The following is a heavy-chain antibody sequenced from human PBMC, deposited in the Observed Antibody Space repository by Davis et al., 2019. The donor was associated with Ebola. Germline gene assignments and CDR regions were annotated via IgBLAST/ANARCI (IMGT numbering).Heavy chain of an antibody. CDR1: GGSVSSGGYY. V-gene: IGHV4-61*08. CDR2: IYYSGST. J-gene: IGHJ5*02. Sequence: MPSETLSLTCTVSGGSVSSGGYYWNWIRQPPGKGLEWIGYIYYSGSTDYSPSLRGRVTISLDTSKNQFSLKLASVAAADTAVYYCARAGALLPAANNWFDPWGQGTLVTVSS. D-gene: IGHD2-2*01. CDR3: ARAGALLPAANNWFDP.